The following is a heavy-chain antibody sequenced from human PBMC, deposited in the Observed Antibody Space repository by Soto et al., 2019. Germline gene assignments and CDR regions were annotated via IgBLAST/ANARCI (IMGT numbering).Heavy chain of an antibody. Sequence: PSETLSLTCTVSGGSISSSSYYWGWIRQPPGKGLEWIGSIYYSGSTYYNPSLKSRVTISVDTSKNQFSLKLSSVTAADTAVYYCARHTGTTDYYYYGMDVWGQGTTVTVSS. CDR1: GGSISSSSYY. CDR3: ARHTGTTDYYYYGMDV. V-gene: IGHV4-39*01. CDR2: IYYSGST. D-gene: IGHD1-7*01. J-gene: IGHJ6*02.